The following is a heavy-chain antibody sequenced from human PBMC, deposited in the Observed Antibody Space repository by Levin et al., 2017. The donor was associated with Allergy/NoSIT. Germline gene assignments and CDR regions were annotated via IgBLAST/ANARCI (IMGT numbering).Heavy chain of an antibody. D-gene: IGHD6-13*01. Sequence: ASVKVSCEASGYTFTGYYVQWVRQAPGQGLQWMGRINPNIGNTNYALNFQGRVTMTWDTSISTAYMELRRLTSDDTAIYYCATGQQLGGWFDPWGQGTLVTVSS. CDR1: GYTFTGYY. V-gene: IGHV1-2*06. J-gene: IGHJ5*02. CDR3: ATGQQLGGWFDP. CDR2: INPNIGNT.